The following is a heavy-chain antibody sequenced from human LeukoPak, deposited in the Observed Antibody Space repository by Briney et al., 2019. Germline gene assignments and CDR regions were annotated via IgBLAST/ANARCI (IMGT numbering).Heavy chain of an antibody. CDR2: INSDGSST. V-gene: IGHV3-74*01. CDR3: ANRVGATLSDAFDI. J-gene: IGHJ3*02. Sequence: GGSRRLSCAASGFTFSSYWMHWVRQAPGKGLVWVSRINSDGSSTYYADSVKGRFTISRDNSKNTLYLQMNSLRAEDTAVYYCANRVGATLSDAFDIWGQGTMVTVSS. D-gene: IGHD1-26*01. CDR1: GFTFSSYW.